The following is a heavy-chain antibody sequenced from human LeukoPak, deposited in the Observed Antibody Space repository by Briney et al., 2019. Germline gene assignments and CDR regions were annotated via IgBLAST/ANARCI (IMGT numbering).Heavy chain of an antibody. V-gene: IGHV3-7*05. D-gene: IGHD4-17*01. CDR2: IKEDGSEK. CDR3: ARDAGYGDYDY. CDR1: GFTFSSSW. Sequence: GGSLRLSCAASGFTFSSSWMSWVRPAPGKGLEWVANIKEDGSEKEYVDSVKGRPTISRDNAKNSLYLQMNSLRAEDTAVFYCARDAGYGDYDYWGQGTLVSVSS. J-gene: IGHJ4*02.